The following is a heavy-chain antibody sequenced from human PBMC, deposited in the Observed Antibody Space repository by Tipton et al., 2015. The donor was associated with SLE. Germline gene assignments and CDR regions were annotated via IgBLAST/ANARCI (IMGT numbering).Heavy chain of an antibody. CDR1: GGSSSGYY. Sequence: TLSLTCAVYGGSSSGYYWSWIRQPPGKGLEWIGEINHSGSTNYNPSLKSRVTISVDTSKNQFSLKLSSVTAADTAVYYCARRCQHQLLRWGQGTLVTVSS. J-gene: IGHJ4*02. CDR2: INHSGST. D-gene: IGHD2-2*01. CDR3: ARRCQHQLLR. V-gene: IGHV4-34*01.